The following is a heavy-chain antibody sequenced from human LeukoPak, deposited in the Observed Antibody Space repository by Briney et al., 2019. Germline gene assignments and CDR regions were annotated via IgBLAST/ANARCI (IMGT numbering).Heavy chain of an antibody. Sequence: GGSLRLSCAASGFPFSSYAMNWVRQAPGKGLEWVSAISGSGASTYYADSVKDRFTLSRDDSKNTLYLQMNSLRAEDTAVYYCAKGYDLDYWGQGTLVTVSS. J-gene: IGHJ4*02. CDR3: AKGYDLDY. D-gene: IGHD5-12*01. V-gene: IGHV3-23*01. CDR2: ISGSGAST. CDR1: GFPFSSYA.